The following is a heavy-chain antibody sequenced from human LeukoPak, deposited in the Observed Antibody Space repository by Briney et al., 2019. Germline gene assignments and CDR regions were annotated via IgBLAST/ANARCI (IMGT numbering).Heavy chain of an antibody. D-gene: IGHD2-2*01. CDR2: ISSSSSYI. Sequence: GGSLRLSCAASGFTFSSYSMNWVRQAPGKGLEWVSSISSSSSYIYYADSVKGRFTISRDNAKNSLYLQMNSLRAEDTAVYYCATDIVVVPAAIQDAFDIWGQGTMVTVSS. CDR3: ATDIVVVPAAIQDAFDI. J-gene: IGHJ3*02. CDR1: GFTFSSYS. V-gene: IGHV3-21*01.